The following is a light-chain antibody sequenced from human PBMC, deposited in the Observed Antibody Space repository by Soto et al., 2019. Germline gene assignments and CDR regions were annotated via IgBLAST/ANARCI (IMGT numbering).Light chain of an antibody. J-gene: IGLJ1*01. V-gene: IGLV2-23*01. CDR1: SSDVGSYNL. CDR3: SSYAGSSTFYV. Sequence: QSALTQPASVSGSPGQSITISCTGTSSDVGSYNLVSWYQQHPGKAPKLMVYEGSKRPSGVSNRFSGSKSDNTASLTISGLQAEDEADYYCSSYAGSSTFYVFGTGTKLTVL. CDR2: EGS.